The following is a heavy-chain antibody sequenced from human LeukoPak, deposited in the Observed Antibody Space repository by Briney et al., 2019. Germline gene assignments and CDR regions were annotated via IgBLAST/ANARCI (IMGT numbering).Heavy chain of an antibody. CDR2: IFYSGTT. CDR1: GGSISRSSYY. CDR3: ARYSYGPGYFDY. J-gene: IGHJ4*02. V-gene: IGHV4-39*01. Sequence: SETLSLTCSVSGGSISRSSYYWGWIRQPPGKGLEWIGDIFYSGTTHYNPSLKSRVTISVDTSKNQFSLKLSSVTAADTAVYYCARYSYGPGYFDYWGQGTLVTVSS. D-gene: IGHD5-18*01.